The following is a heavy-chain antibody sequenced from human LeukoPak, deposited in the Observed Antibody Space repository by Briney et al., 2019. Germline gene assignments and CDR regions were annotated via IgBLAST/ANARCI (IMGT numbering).Heavy chain of an antibody. Sequence: ASVKVSCKASGYTFTSYYMHWVRQAPGQGLEWMGIINPSGGSTSYAQKFQGRVTMTTDTSTSTAYMELRSLRSDDTAVYYCARDSATGSYYAGNWFDPWGQGTLVTVSS. CDR3: ARDSATGSYYAGNWFDP. CDR1: GYTFTSYY. J-gene: IGHJ5*02. CDR2: INPSGGST. V-gene: IGHV1-46*01. D-gene: IGHD3-10*01.